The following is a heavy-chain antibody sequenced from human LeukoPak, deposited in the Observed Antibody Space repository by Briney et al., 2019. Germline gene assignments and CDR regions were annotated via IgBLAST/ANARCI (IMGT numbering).Heavy chain of an antibody. CDR1: GFTFSSYW. V-gene: IGHV3-7*01. CDR2: IKQDGSEK. CDR3: ARDGPSSLVADTYYGMDV. Sequence: GGSLRLSCAASGFTFSSYWMSRVRQAPGKGLEWVANIKQDGSEKYYVDSVKGRFTISRDNAKNSLYLQMNSLRAEDTAVYYCARDGPSSLVADTYYGMDVWGQGTTVTVSS. J-gene: IGHJ6*02. D-gene: IGHD2-15*01.